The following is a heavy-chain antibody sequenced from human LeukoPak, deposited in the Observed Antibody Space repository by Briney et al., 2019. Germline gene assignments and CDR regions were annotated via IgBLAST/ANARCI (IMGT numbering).Heavy chain of an antibody. Sequence: ASETLSLTCAVSGGSISSSNWWSWVRPPPGKGLEWIGEIYHSGSANYNPSLKSRVTISVDKYKNQFSLRLSSVTAADTAVYYCASAGHDGIGYKVCWGQGTLVTVSS. J-gene: IGHJ4*02. D-gene: IGHD3-22*01. CDR2: IYHSGSA. V-gene: IGHV4-4*02. CDR1: GGSISSSNW. CDR3: ASAGHDGIGYKVC.